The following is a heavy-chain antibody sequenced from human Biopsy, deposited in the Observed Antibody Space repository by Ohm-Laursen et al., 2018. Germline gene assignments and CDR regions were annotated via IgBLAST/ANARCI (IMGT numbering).Heavy chain of an antibody. CDR1: GESMGTYY. D-gene: IGHD3-3*01. CDR3: ARVRGGFLEWFDY. Sequence: GTLSLTCTVSGESMGTYYWTWIRQPPGKGLEWIASIYYSGTTNKNHSLKSRVTISVDTSKRQFYLELSSVTAADTAIYYCARVRGGFLEWFDYWGQGTLITVSS. CDR2: IYYSGTT. V-gene: IGHV4-59*01. J-gene: IGHJ5*01.